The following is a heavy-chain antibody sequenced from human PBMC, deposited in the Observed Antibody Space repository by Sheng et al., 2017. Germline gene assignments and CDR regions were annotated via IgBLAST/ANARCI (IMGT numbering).Heavy chain of an antibody. CDR3: TRITIAVARNSVYYYYGMDV. D-gene: IGHD6-19*01. J-gene: IGHJ6*02. V-gene: IGHV3-73*02. CDR1: GFTFSGSA. Sequence: EVQLVGSGGGLVQPGGSRRNYSCAASGFTFSGSAMHWVRQASGKGLEWVGRIRSKANSYATAYAASVKGRFTISRDDSKNTAYLQMNSLKTEDTAVYYCTRITIAVARNSVYYYYGMDVWDQGP. CDR2: IRSKANSYAT.